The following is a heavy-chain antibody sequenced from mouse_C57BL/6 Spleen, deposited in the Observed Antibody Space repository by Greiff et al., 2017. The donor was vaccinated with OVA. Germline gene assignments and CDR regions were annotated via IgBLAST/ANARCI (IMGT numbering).Heavy chain of an antibody. CDR2: ISYDGSN. J-gene: IGHJ2*01. CDR3: ARDGCYDYDFYFDY. V-gene: IGHV3-6*01. Sequence: EVHLVESGPGLVKPSQSLSLTCSVTGYSITSGYYWNWIRQSPGNKLEWMGNISYDGSNNYNQSLKNRISITRDTSKNQFFLKLNSVTTEDTATYYCARDGCYDYDFYFDYWGQGTTLTVSS. CDR1: GYSITSGYY. D-gene: IGHD2-4*01.